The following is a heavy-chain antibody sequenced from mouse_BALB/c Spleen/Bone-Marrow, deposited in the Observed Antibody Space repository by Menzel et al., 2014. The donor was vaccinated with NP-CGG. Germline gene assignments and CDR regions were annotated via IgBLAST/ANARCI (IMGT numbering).Heavy chain of an antibody. CDR1: GFTFXDYY. D-gene: IGHD1-1*01. CDR2: ISDGGSYT. J-gene: IGHJ2*01. Sequence: DVQLQESGGGLVKPGGSLKLSCAASGFTFXDYYMYWVRQTPEKSLEWVATISDGGSYTYYPDSVKGRFTISRDNAKNNLYLQMSSLKSEDTAMYYCARGSSYFDYWGQGTTLTVSS. CDR3: ARGSSYFDY. V-gene: IGHV5-4*02.